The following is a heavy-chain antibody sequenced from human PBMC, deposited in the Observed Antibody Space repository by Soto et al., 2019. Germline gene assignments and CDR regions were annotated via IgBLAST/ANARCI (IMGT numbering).Heavy chain of an antibody. CDR1: GGSISSGDYY. Sequence: SSETLSLTCTVSGGSISSGDYYWSWIRQPPGKGLEWIGYIYYSGSTYYNPSLKSRVTISVDTSKDQFSLKLSSVTAADTAVYYCASLTGTISRGDYGMDVWGQGTTVTVSS. CDR3: ASLTGTISRGDYGMDV. CDR2: IYYSGST. D-gene: IGHD3-9*01. V-gene: IGHV4-30-4*01. J-gene: IGHJ6*02.